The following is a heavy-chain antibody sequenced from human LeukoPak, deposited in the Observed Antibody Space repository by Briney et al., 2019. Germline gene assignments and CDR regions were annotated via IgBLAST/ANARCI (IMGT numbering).Heavy chain of an antibody. CDR2: LYYSGNT. V-gene: IGHV4-59*01. CDR3: ARDRGNWNDGAFDI. Sequence: SETLSLTCAVYGGSFSGYYWSWIRQPPGKGLEWIGYLYYSGNTNYNPSLKSRVTISVDTSKNQFSLRLSSVTAADTAVYYCARDRGNWNDGAFDIWGQGTVVTVSS. CDR1: GGSFSGYY. D-gene: IGHD1-1*01. J-gene: IGHJ3*02.